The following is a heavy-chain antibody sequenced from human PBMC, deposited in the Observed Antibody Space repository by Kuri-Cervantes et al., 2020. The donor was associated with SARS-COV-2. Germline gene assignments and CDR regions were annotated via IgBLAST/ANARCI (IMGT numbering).Heavy chain of an antibody. CDR1: NGSISSYY. D-gene: IGHD1-26*01. V-gene: IGHV4-59*01. Sequence: SETLSLTCTVSNGSISSYYWSWIRQPPGKGLEWIGYISHSRGANYNPSSKSRVTISRDTSKNQFSLKLSSVTAADTAVYYCARALSYTGYSGSYYWFDPWGQGTLVTVSS. CDR3: ARALSYTGYSGSYYWFDP. CDR2: ISHSRGA. J-gene: IGHJ5*02.